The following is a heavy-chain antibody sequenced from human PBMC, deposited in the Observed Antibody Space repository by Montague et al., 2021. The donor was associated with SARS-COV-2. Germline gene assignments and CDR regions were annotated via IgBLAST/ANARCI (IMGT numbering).Heavy chain of an antibody. V-gene: IGHV4-31*03. CDR1: GGSISSGGYY. D-gene: IGHD3-22*01. Sequence: TLSLTCTVSGGSISSGGYYWSWIRQHPGKGLEWIGYIYYSGSTYYNPSLKSRVTISVDTSKNQFSLKLSSVTAADTAVYYCARARITMIVVVNAFDIWGQGTLGTVSS. J-gene: IGHJ3*02. CDR3: ARARITMIVVVNAFDI. CDR2: IYYSGST.